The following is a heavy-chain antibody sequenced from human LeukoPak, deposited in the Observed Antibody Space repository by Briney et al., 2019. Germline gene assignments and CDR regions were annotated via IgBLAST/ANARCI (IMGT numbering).Heavy chain of an antibody. CDR3: ARETQWLTYYFDY. D-gene: IGHD6-19*01. CDR1: GFTFSSYW. J-gene: IGHJ4*02. Sequence: GGSLRLSCAASGFTFSSYWMHWVRQALGKGLVWVSRINSDGSSTSYADSVKGRFTISRDNAKNTLYLQMNSLRAEDTAVYYCARETQWLTYYFDYWGQGTLVTVSS. CDR2: INSDGSST. V-gene: IGHV3-74*01.